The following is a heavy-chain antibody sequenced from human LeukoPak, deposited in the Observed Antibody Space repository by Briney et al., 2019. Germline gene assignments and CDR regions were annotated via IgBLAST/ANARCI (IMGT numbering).Heavy chain of an antibody. CDR1: GGSISSYY. D-gene: IGHD3-10*01. J-gene: IGHJ5*02. CDR2: IYYIGST. Sequence: KPSESLSLTCTVAGGSISSYYWSWIRQPAGKGLGWIGYIYYIGSTNYNPSLKSRVTIPVETSNNQFSLKLSSVTGGDTAVYYCASGGGSGSYYNHKWSDPWGQGALVTVSS. V-gene: IGHV4-59*01. CDR3: ASGGGSGSYYNHKWSDP.